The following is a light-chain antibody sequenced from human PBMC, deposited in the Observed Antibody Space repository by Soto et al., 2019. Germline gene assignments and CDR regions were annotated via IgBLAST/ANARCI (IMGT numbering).Light chain of an antibody. CDR1: QTINNN. J-gene: IGKJ3*01. CDR3: QQYDNLPLT. Sequence: VMAQAPATLSVSPLEIATLSVRASQTINNNVAWYQLKDGQVPRLVIYGASTRATDIPDKFSGSGSGTDFSLTINRLEPQDFATYYCQQYDNLPLTFGPGTKVDI. V-gene: IGKV3-15*01. CDR2: GAS.